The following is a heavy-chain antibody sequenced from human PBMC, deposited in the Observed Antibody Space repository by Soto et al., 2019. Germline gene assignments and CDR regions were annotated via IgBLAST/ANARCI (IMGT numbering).Heavy chain of an antibody. CDR2: ISTNSGNT. CDR1: GYPFGTYA. V-gene: IGHV1-18*04. Sequence: ASVKVSCKASGYPFGTYAITWVRQAPGQGLEWVGWISTNSGNTYYAQNFQGRVTLTTDTSTTTAYMEFRSLTSDDTAIYYCARTYNWNSEGFDHWGQGTLVTVSS. J-gene: IGHJ4*02. D-gene: IGHD1-7*01. CDR3: ARTYNWNSEGFDH.